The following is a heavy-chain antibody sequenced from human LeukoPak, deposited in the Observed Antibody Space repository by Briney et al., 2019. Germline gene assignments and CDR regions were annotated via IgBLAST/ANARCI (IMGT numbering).Heavy chain of an antibody. Sequence: GGSLRLSCAASGFTFSSHDMHWVRQAPGKGLEWVAVISYDGSNKYYADSVKGRFTISRDNSKNTLYLQMNSLRAEDTAVYYCAKVDVLLWFGEETYGMDVWGQGTTVTVS. J-gene: IGHJ6*02. CDR1: GFTFSSHD. CDR3: AKVDVLLWFGEETYGMDV. D-gene: IGHD3-10*01. V-gene: IGHV3-30*18. CDR2: ISYDGSNK.